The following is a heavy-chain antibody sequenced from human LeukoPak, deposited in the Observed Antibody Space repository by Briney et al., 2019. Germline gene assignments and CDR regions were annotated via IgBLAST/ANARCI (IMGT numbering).Heavy chain of an antibody. CDR2: IYPGDSDT. CDR3: ARSEGTSGWYYYVDV. D-gene: IGHD6-19*01. J-gene: IGHJ6*03. V-gene: IGHV5-51*01. Sequence: GESLQISCKGSGYRFTSYWIGWVRQMPGKGLEWMGIIYPGDSDTRYSPSFQGQVTISADKSINTAYLQWSSLKASDTAMYYCARSEGTSGWYYYVDVWGKGTTVTVS. CDR1: GYRFTSYW.